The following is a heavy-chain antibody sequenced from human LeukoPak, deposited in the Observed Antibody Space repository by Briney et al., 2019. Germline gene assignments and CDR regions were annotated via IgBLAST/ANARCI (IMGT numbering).Heavy chain of an antibody. J-gene: IGHJ3*02. V-gene: IGHV5-51*01. CDR3: AVTMVRGQAFDI. Sequence: GESLKISCKGSGYSFTSYWIGWVRQMPGKGLEWMGIIYPRDSDTRYSPSFQGRVTISADKSSTTAYLQWSSLKASDTAMYYCAVTMVRGQAFDIWGQGTMVTVSS. CDR1: GYSFTSYW. D-gene: IGHD3-10*01. CDR2: IYPRDSDT.